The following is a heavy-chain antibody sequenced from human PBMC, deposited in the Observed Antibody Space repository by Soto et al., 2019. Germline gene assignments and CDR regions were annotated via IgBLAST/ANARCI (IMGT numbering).Heavy chain of an antibody. Sequence: DVQLLESGGDLVQPGEALRLSCVASGFTFSSYALNWVRQAPGLGLEWVSTISGSGGSIYYADSVKGRFAISRDNSKNTLFRQMSSLRVEDTTVYYCVKGLSYGYDCVDYWGQGTLVTVSS. CDR1: GFTFSSYA. CDR2: ISGSGGSI. D-gene: IGHD5-18*01. CDR3: VKGLSYGYDCVDY. J-gene: IGHJ4*02. V-gene: IGHV3-23*01.